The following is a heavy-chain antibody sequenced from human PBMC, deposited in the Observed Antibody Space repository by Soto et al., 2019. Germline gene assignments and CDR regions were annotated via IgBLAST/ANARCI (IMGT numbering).Heavy chain of an antibody. CDR2: IYYSGST. CDR3: ASSGSQVAFDI. CDR1: GGSISSYY. D-gene: IGHD1-26*01. Sequence: ETLSLTCTVSGGSISSYYWSWIRQPPGKGLEWIGCIYYSGSTNYNPSLKSRVTISVDTSKNQFSLKLSSVTAADTAVYYCASSGSQVAFDIWGQGTMVTVSS. J-gene: IGHJ3*02. V-gene: IGHV4-59*01.